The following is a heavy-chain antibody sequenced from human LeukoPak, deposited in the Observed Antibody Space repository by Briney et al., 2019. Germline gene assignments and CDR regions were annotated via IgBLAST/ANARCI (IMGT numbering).Heavy chain of an antibody. D-gene: IGHD1-7*01. CDR3: AKTARTFPS. J-gene: IGHJ5*02. Sequence: SETLSLTCSVSRDSITSFYWSWIRQAPGKGLECIGFIYINGDTSYNPSLKGRATLSLDTSRNQFSLRLTSVTAADTAVYYCAKTARTFPSWGPGILVTVSS. CDR2: IYINGDT. V-gene: IGHV4-4*09. CDR1: RDSITSFY.